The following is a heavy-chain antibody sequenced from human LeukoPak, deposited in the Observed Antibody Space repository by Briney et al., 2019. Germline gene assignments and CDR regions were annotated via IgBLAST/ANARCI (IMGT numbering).Heavy chain of an antibody. CDR1: GASISSASYY. D-gene: IGHD3-22*01. CDR3: ARQTYYYDSSGPHWFDP. Sequence: SETLSLTCTVSGASISSASYYWSWIRQPPGKRLGWIGYIYYSGSTNYNLSLKSRLTISLDTSKNQFSLNLSSVTAADTAVYYCARQTYYYDSSGPHWFDPWGQGTLVTVSS. J-gene: IGHJ5*02. V-gene: IGHV4-61*01. CDR2: IYYSGST.